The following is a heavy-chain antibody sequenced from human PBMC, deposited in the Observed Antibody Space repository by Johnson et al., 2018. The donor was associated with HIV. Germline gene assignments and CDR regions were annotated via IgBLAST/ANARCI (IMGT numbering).Heavy chain of an antibody. Sequence: EQLVVSGGGLVQPGGSLRLSCAASGFTVSSNYMSWVRQAPGKGLEWVSVIYSGGSTYYADSVKGRFTISRDNSKNTLYLQMNSLRAEDTAVYYCARGGANYYDSSGYYGAFDIWGQGTMVTVSS. D-gene: IGHD3-22*01. CDR1: GFTVSSNY. V-gene: IGHV3-66*01. J-gene: IGHJ3*02. CDR3: ARGGANYYDSSGYYGAFDI. CDR2: IYSGGST.